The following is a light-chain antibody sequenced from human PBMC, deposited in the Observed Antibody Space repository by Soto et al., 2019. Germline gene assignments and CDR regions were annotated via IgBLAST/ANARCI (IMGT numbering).Light chain of an antibody. V-gene: IGLV2-14*01. CDR3: SSYTSSIVV. CDR2: DVS. CDR1: SSDVGGYNY. Sequence: QSVLTQPASVSGSPGQSITISCTGTSSDVGGYNYVSWYQQHPGKAPKLMIYDVSNRPSGVSNRFSGSKPGNTASLTISGLQAEDEADYYCSSYTSSIVVFGGGTKLTVL. J-gene: IGLJ2*01.